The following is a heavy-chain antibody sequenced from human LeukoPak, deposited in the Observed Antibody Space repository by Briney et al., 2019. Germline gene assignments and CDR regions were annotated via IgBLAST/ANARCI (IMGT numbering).Heavy chain of an antibody. Sequence: GESLKISCKGSGYSFTSYWIGWVRQMPGKGLEWMGIIYPGDSDTRYSPSFQGQVTISADKSISTTYLQWSSLKASDTAMYYCARGLRNYDFYFDLWGRGTLVTVSS. CDR2: IYPGDSDT. CDR3: ARGLRNYDFYFDL. D-gene: IGHD3-3*01. J-gene: IGHJ2*01. V-gene: IGHV5-51*01. CDR1: GYSFTSYW.